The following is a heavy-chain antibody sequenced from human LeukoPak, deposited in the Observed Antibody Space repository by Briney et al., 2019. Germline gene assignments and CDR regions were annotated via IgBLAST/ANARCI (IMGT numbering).Heavy chain of an antibody. Sequence: SVKDACKASRGTACIYAISWVRQTPGQGLEWMGGIIPIFVTANYAQKFQGRVTITTDESTRTSYMELSSLRSEDAAVYYCASGVVSRDGYNNFDYWGQGTLVTVSS. CDR1: RGTACIYA. CDR3: ASGVVSRDGYNNFDY. CDR2: IIPIFVTA. J-gene: IGHJ4*02. D-gene: IGHD5-24*01. V-gene: IGHV1-69*05.